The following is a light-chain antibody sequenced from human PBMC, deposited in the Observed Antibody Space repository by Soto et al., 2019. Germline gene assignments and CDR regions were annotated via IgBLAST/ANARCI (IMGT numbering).Light chain of an antibody. J-gene: IGKJ2*01. CDR1: QNISVW. V-gene: IGKV1-5*01. Sequence: DIQMTQSPSTLSASVGDGVTITCRASQNISVWLAWYQQRPGKAHKFLIYDASRLETGVTSSFSGSASGTEFTLTILSLQPDDFANYYCQQYDSSSPTFGQGTKLEIK. CDR2: DAS. CDR3: QQYDSSSPT.